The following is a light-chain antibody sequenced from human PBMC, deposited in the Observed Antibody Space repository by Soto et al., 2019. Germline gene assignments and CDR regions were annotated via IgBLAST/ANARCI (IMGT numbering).Light chain of an antibody. CDR3: SSYAGSNTVRWV. CDR1: SSDVGGYNY. J-gene: IGLJ3*02. V-gene: IGLV2-14*01. Sequence: QSALTQPASVSGSPGQSITISCTGTSSDVGGYNYVSWYQQHPGKAPKLMIYEVSNRPSGVSNRFSGSKSGNTASLTVSGLQAEDEADYYCSSYAGSNTVRWVFGGGTKLTVL. CDR2: EVS.